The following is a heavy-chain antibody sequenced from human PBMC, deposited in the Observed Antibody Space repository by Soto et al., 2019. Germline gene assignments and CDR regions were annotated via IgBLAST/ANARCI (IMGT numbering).Heavy chain of an antibody. CDR2: INPSGLST. D-gene: IGHD2-15*01. CDR1: GNTFNNYY. CDR3: VSDSTPYQRQPVFDI. Sequence: QVQLVQSGAEVTKPGASVKVSCKASGNTFNNYYIHWLRQAPGQGLEWIGEINPSGLSTSNAQKFQGQVTMTRDTFTNTVYMDLSSLGSDKTALYLCVSDSTPYQRQPVFDIWGQATQVTISS. V-gene: IGHV1-46*02. J-gene: IGHJ3*02.